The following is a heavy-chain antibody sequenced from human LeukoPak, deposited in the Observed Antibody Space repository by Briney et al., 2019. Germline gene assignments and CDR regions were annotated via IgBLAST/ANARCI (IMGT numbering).Heavy chain of an antibody. CDR3: AKETAYYYDSSGYSWQDY. CDR1: GFTFSSYS. D-gene: IGHD3-22*01. J-gene: IGHJ4*02. V-gene: IGHV3-23*01. CDR2: ISGSGGST. Sequence: GGSLRLSCAASGFTFSSYSMNWVRQAPGKGLEWVSAISGSGGSTYYADSVKGRFTISRDKSKSTLHLQMNSLRAEDTAVYYCAKETAYYYDSSGYSWQDYWGQGTLVTVSS.